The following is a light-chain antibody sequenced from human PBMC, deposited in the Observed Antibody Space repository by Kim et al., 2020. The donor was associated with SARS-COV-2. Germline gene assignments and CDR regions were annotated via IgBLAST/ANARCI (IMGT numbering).Light chain of an antibody. CDR2: QDS. V-gene: IGLV3-1*01. CDR3: QAWDRTTVV. CDR1: KLGDKY. Sequence: LPPGQTARITCSGDKLGDKYACLYQQKPGQSPVLVIYQDSKRPSGIPERFSGSNSGNTATLTISGTQAMDEADYYCQAWDRTTVVFGGGTQLTVL. J-gene: IGLJ2*01.